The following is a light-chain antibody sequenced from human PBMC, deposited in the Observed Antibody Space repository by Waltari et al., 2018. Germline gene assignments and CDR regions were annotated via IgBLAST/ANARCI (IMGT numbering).Light chain of an antibody. CDR1: SLRREH. CDR3: DSRDSSGNHEV. CDR2: GQN. Sequence: SSELTQDPVVSVVLGQTVRITCQGDSLRREHERWYQQKPGQAPVLVIYGQNNRPSGIADRFSGSTSGNTASLTITGAQAEDEADYYCDSRDSSGNHEVFGGGTKLTVL. V-gene: IGLV3-19*01. J-gene: IGLJ2*01.